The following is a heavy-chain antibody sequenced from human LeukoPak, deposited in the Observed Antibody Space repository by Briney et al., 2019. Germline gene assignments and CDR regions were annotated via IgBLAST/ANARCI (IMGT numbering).Heavy chain of an antibody. V-gene: IGHV4-39*01. Sequence: SETLSLTCTVSGGSISSNSYYWGWIRQPPGKGLEWIGSVYYSGSTYYNPSLKSRVTISVDTSKNQFSLKLSSVTAADTAVYYCARDHHPFTAWGQGTLVTVSS. CDR2: VYYSGST. J-gene: IGHJ4*02. D-gene: IGHD5-18*01. CDR1: GGSISSNSYY. CDR3: ARDHHPFTA.